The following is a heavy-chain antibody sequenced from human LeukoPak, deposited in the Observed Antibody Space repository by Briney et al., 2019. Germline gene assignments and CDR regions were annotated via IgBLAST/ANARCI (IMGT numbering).Heavy chain of an antibody. D-gene: IGHD3-3*01. CDR1: GFTFSSYS. V-gene: IGHV3-21*01. J-gene: IGHJ5*02. CDR2: ISSSSYI. Sequence: AGGSLRLSCAASGFTFSSYSMNWVRQAPGKGLEWVSSISSSSYIYYADSVKGRFTISRDNTKNSLYLQMNSLRAEDTAVYYCARVEESASFDPWGQGTLVTVSS. CDR3: ARVEESASFDP.